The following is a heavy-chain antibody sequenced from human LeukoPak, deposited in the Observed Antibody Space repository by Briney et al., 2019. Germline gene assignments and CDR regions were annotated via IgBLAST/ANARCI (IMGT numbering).Heavy chain of an antibody. Sequence: SETLSLTCTVSGGSISSSSYYWGWIRQPPGKGLEWIGYIYYSGSTNYNPSLKSRVTISVDTSKNQFSLKLSSVTAADTAVYYCARGGYCSGGSCYPQYYYYMDVWGKGTTVTVSS. V-gene: IGHV4-61*05. CDR2: IYYSGST. CDR1: GGSISSSSYY. J-gene: IGHJ6*03. CDR3: ARGGYCSGGSCYPQYYYYMDV. D-gene: IGHD2-15*01.